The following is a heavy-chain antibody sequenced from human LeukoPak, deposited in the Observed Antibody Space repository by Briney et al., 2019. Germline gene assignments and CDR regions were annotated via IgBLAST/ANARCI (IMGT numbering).Heavy chain of an antibody. CDR1: ELTVNSNS. D-gene: IGHD3-22*01. CDR3: ARDLQQYSGGYYYDAFDI. J-gene: IGHJ3*02. V-gene: IGHV3-53*01. CDR2: IYSGITT. Sequence: GSLRLSCVASELTVNSNSMSWVRQAPGKGLEWVSVIYSGITTYYIDSVKGRFTISTDNSKNTLYLQMNSLRAEDTAIYYCARDLQQYSGGYYYDAFDIWGQGTMVTVSS.